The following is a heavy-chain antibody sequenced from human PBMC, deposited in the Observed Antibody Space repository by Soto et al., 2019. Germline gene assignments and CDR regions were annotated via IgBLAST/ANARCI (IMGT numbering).Heavy chain of an antibody. CDR3: ARLEGLATISYYFDF. J-gene: IGHJ4*02. Sequence: SETLSLTCTVSGGSVSNFYWSWIRQSPGKGLEWIGYIYYSGSVSYNPSLQSRVSISIDTSKDQFSLKLSSVTAADSAVYYCARLEGLATISYYFDFWGQGAQVTVSS. CDR1: GGSVSNFY. D-gene: IGHD3-9*01. CDR2: IYYSGSV. V-gene: IGHV4-59*08.